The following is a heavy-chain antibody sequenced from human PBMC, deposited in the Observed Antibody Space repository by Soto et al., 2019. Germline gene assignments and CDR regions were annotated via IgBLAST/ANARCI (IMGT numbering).Heavy chain of an antibody. CDR3: ARYGASLYYGMDV. D-gene: IGHD4-17*01. CDR2: INHSGST. CDR1: GGSFSGYY. Sequence: SETLSLTCAVYGGSFSGYYWSWIRQPPGKGLEWIGEINHSGSTNYNPSLKSRVTISVDTSKNQFSLKLSSVTAADTAVYYCARYGASLYYGMDVWGQGTTVTVSS. V-gene: IGHV4-34*01. J-gene: IGHJ6*02.